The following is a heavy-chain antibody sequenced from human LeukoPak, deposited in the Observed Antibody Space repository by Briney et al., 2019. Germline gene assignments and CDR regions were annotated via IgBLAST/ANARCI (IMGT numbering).Heavy chain of an antibody. CDR3: AKGRSSSWYAFDI. CDR1: GFTFSSYG. D-gene: IGHD6-13*01. Sequence: GGTLRLSCAASGFTFSSYGMRWARQAPGKGLEWVSAISGSGGSTYYADSVKGRFTISRDNSKNTLYLQMHSLRAEDTAVYYCAKGRSSSWYAFDIWGQGTMVTVSS. CDR2: ISGSGGST. J-gene: IGHJ3*02. V-gene: IGHV3-23*01.